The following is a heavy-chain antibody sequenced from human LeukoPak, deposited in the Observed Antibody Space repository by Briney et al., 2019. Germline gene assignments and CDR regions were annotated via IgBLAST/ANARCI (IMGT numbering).Heavy chain of an antibody. CDR1: GFAFGSEA. CDR3: AKGWSGYFRSPFDL. CDR2: ISPGGGTT. D-gene: IGHD3-3*01. Sequence: GGSLRLPCAVSGFAFGSEAMSWVRQSPARGLEWVASISPGGGTTYYADYVKGRFTISRDNSKNMVYLQMNSLRAEDTAIYYCAKGWSGYFRSPFDLWGRGTMVTVSA. V-gene: IGHV3-23*01. J-gene: IGHJ3*01.